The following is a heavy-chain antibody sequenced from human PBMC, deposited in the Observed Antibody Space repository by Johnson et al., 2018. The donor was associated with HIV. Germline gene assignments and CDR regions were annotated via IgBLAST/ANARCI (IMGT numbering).Heavy chain of an antibody. V-gene: IGHV3-30*04. CDR1: GFTFSSYA. CDR2: ISYDGSNT. Sequence: QVQLVESGGVVVQPGRSLRLSCAASGFTFSSYAMHWVRQAPGKGLESVAVISYDGSNTYYADSVKGRFTISRDNSKNTLYLQMNSLRAEDTAVYYCAKEFPNRGPFDIWGQGTMVTVSS. J-gene: IGHJ3*02. D-gene: IGHD2/OR15-2a*01. CDR3: AKEFPNRGPFDI.